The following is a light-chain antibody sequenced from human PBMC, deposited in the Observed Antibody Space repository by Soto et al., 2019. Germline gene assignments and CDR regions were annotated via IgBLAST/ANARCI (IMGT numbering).Light chain of an antibody. V-gene: IGKV3-20*01. CDR2: GAS. CDR1: QSVISNY. Sequence: EIVLAQSPGTLSLSPGERATLSCRASQSVISNYLAWYQQKPGQAPRLLMFGASSRATGIPDRFSGSGSGTDFTLTISRLEPEDFAVYYCQQYGSSPLTFGQGTKVDIK. J-gene: IGKJ1*01. CDR3: QQYGSSPLT.